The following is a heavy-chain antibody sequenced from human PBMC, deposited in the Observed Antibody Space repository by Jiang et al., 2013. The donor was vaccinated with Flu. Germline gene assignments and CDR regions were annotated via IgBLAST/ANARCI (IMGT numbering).Heavy chain of an antibody. CDR3: AARTTSDAFDT. V-gene: IGHV4-59*03. CDR1: GGGGD. CDR2: VYSSGNT. Sequence: LLKPSETLSLTCAVSGGGGDWSWIRQPPGRGLEWIGHVYSSGNTLYNASLRSRVTISLDTSKKQLSLKLTSVTAADTALYYCAARTTSDAFDTWGPGTMVTVSS. J-gene: IGHJ3*02. D-gene: IGHD1-14*01.